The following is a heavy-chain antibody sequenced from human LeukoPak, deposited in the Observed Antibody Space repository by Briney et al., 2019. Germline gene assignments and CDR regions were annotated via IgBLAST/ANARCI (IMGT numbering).Heavy chain of an antibody. V-gene: IGHV3-53*01. Sequence: GGSLRLSCAASGFTVSSNYMSWVRQAPGKGLEWVSVIYSGGSTYYADSVKGRFTISRDNSKNTLYLQMNSLRAEDTAVYYCARPERSSGSIPPRDWGQGTLVTVSS. CDR2: IYSGGST. D-gene: IGHD3-22*01. CDR3: ARPERSSGSIPPRD. J-gene: IGHJ4*02. CDR1: GFTVSSNY.